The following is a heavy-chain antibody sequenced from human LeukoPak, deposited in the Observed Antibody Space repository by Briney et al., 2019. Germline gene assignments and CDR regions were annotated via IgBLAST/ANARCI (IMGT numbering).Heavy chain of an antibody. CDR2: IIPIFGTA. CDR3: ARDLPSIGGYFASGWFDP. V-gene: IGHV1-69*01. CDR1: GGTFSSYA. Sequence: GSSVKVSCKASGGTFSSYAISWVRQAPGQGLEGMGGIIPIFGTANYAQKFQGRVTITADESTSTAYMELSSLRSEDTAVYYCARDLPSIGGYFASGWFDPWGQGTLVTVSS. J-gene: IGHJ5*02. D-gene: IGHD3-9*01.